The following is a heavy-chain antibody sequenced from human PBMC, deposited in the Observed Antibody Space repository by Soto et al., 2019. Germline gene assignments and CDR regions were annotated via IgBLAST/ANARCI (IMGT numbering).Heavy chain of an antibody. J-gene: IGHJ4*02. V-gene: IGHV1-18*01. CDR2: ISPYKGNT. D-gene: IGHD3-10*01. CDR3: ARDLDASASYYTDY. Sequence: ASVKVSCKASGYTFSRIGISWVRQAPGQGLEWMGWISPYKGNTHYAQGLQGRVTMTTDTSTSTAYMELRSLRSDDTAVYYCARDLDASASYYTDYWGQGTLVTVSS. CDR1: GYTFSRIG.